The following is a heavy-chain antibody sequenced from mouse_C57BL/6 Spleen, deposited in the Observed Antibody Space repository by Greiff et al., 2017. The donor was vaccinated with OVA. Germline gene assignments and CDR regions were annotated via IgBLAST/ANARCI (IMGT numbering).Heavy chain of an antibody. J-gene: IGHJ4*01. CDR1: GYTFTSYW. V-gene: IGHV1-64*01. Sequence: QVQLKQPGAELVKPGASVKLSCKASGYTFTSYWMHWVKQRPGQGLEWIGMIHPNSGSTNYNEKFKSKATLTVDKSSSTAYMQLSSLTSEDAAVYYCARGLGRNYAMDYWGQGTSVTVSS. CDR3: ARGLGRNYAMDY. CDR2: IHPNSGST. D-gene: IGHD4-1*01.